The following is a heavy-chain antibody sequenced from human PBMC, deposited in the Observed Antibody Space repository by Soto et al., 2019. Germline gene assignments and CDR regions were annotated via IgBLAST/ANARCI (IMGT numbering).Heavy chain of an antibody. CDR1: GFTFSSYA. CDR2: ISGSGGST. Sequence: GGSLRLSCAASGFTFSSYAMSWVRQAPGKGLEWVSAISGSGGSTYYADSVKGRFTISRDNSKNTLYLQMNSLRAEDTAVYYCAKDPELTGDMFLDYWGQGTLVTVSS. CDR3: AKDPELTGDMFLDY. V-gene: IGHV3-23*01. D-gene: IGHD7-27*01. J-gene: IGHJ4*02.